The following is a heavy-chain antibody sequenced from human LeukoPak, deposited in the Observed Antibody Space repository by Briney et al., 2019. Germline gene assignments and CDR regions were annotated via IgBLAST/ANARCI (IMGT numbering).Heavy chain of an antibody. J-gene: IGHJ3*02. V-gene: IGHV1-8*01. Sequence: ASVKVSCKASGYTFTNYDINWVRQATGQGLEWMGWMNPNSGNTGYPQKFQGRVTMTRNTSMSTAYMELNSLTSEDTAVYYCARGEEEFDIWGQGTMVTVSS. CDR2: MNPNSGNT. CDR3: ARGEEEFDI. CDR1: GYTFTNYD.